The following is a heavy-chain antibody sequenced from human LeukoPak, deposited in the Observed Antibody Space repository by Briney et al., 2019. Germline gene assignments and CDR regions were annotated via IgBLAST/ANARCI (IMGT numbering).Heavy chain of an antibody. J-gene: IGHJ5*02. CDR3: ARVYSPGIAAAGTAP. CDR1: GYTFTGYY. CDR2: INPNSGGT. Sequence: GASVKVSCKASGYTFTGYYMHWVRQAPGQGLEWMGWINPNSGGTNYAQKSQGRVTMTRDTSISTAYMELSRLRSDDTAVYYCARVYSPGIAAAGTAPWGQGTLVTVSS. V-gene: IGHV1-2*02. D-gene: IGHD6-13*01.